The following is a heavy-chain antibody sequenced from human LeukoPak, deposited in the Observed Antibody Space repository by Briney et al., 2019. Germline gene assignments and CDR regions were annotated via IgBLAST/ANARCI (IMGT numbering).Heavy chain of an antibody. V-gene: IGHV3-74*01. CDR1: GFTFSSYW. CDR3: ARDSRYYYDSRNYDNVAFDM. CDR2: ISSDGSTT. J-gene: IGHJ3*02. Sequence: GGSLRLSCAASGFTFSSYWMHWVRQGPGKGLVWVSRISSDGSTTSYADSVKGRFTISRDNAKNTLYLQMNSLRVEDTAVYYCARDSRYYYDSRNYDNVAFDMWGQGTMVTVSS. D-gene: IGHD3-10*01.